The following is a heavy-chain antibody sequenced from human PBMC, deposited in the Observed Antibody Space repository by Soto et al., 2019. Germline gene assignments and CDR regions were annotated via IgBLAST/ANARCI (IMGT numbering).Heavy chain of an antibody. Sequence: GGSLRLSCAASGFTFSSYAMSWVRQAPGKGLEWVSAISGSGGSTYYAESVKGRFTISRDNSKKTLYLQMNSLRAEDTSVYYCAKDRTYSFPFFPFDPWGQGTLVTVSS. CDR1: GFTFSSYA. V-gene: IGHV3-23*01. CDR3: AKDRTYSFPFFPFDP. D-gene: IGHD1-7*01. CDR2: ISGSGGST. J-gene: IGHJ5*02.